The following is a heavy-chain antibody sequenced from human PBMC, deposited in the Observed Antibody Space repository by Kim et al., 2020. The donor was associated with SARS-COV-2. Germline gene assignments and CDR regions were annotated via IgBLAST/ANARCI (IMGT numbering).Heavy chain of an antibody. Sequence: SETLSLTCTVSGGSISSYYWSWIRQPPGKGLEWIGYIYYSGSTNYNPSLKSRVTISVDTSKNQFSLKLSSVTAADTAVYYCARQGTSSSGWFLGWFDPWGQGTLVTVSS. CDR1: GGSISSYY. CDR3: ARQGTSSSGWFLGWFDP. J-gene: IGHJ5*02. CDR2: IYYSGST. V-gene: IGHV4-59*08. D-gene: IGHD6-19*01.